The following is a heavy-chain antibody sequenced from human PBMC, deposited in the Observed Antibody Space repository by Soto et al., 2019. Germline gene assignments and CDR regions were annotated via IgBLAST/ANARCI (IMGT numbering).Heavy chain of an antibody. CDR3: ARHTTVTNIDY. Sequence: SETLSLTCTVSGGSVSGGSFYWSWIRQPPGKGLEWIGYISYSGSTNYKPSLKSRVDISSDTSNNQFSLKMRSVTAADTAIYYCARHTTVTNIDYWRRGTLVTVSS. D-gene: IGHD4-17*01. V-gene: IGHV4-61*01. CDR2: ISYSGST. J-gene: IGHJ4*02. CDR1: GGSVSGGSFY.